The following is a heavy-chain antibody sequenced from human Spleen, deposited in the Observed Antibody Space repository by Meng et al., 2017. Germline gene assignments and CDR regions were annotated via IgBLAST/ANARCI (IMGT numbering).Heavy chain of an antibody. Sequence: GGSLRLSCAASGFTFSMYWMSWVRQAPGKGLEWVAIIAFNGFDKYYADSVKGRFTVSRDNSQNTLYLQMNNLRPEDTAMYYCARAFGSSWSDLDYWGQGTLVTVSS. V-gene: IGHV3-30*03. CDR2: IAFNGFDK. D-gene: IGHD6-13*01. J-gene: IGHJ4*02. CDR3: ARAFGSSWSDLDY. CDR1: GFTFSMYW.